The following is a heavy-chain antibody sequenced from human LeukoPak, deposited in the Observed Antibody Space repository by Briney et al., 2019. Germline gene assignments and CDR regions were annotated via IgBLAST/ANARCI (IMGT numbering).Heavy chain of an antibody. J-gene: IGHJ4*02. D-gene: IGHD3-16*01. Sequence: SETLSLTCTVSGGSISSSSYYWGWIRQPPGKGLEWIGSIYYSGSTYYNPSLKSRVTISVDTSKNQFPLRLSSVTAADTAVYYCARGEGGAMALTVSDYWGQGTLVTVSS. CDR3: ARGEGGAMALTVSDY. CDR2: IYYSGST. V-gene: IGHV4-39*01. CDR1: GGSISSSSYY.